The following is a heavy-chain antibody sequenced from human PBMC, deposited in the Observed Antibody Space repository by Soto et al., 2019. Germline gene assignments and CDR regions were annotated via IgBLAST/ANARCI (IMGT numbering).Heavy chain of an antibody. V-gene: IGHV4-59*01. D-gene: IGHD3-10*01. CDR2: IYYSGST. CDR3: ARGDPLLWFGEKVYYGMDV. Sequence: SETLSLTCTVSGGSISSYYWSWIRQPPGKGLEWIGYIYYSGSTNYNPSLKSRVTISVDTSKNQFSLKLSSVTAADTAVYYCARGDPLLWFGEKVYYGMDVWGQGTTVTVS. J-gene: IGHJ6*02. CDR1: GGSISSYY.